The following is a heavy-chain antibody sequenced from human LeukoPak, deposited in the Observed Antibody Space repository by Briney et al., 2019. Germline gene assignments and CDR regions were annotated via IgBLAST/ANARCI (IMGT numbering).Heavy chain of an antibody. CDR1: GFTLSRYA. CDR3: AKDPNGDYIGAFDF. CDR2: ITGNGRGT. Sequence: GGSLRLSCAASGFTLSRYAMIWVRQAPEKGLEWVSAITGNGRGTYYADSVKGRFTISRDSSKNTLYLQMNTLRAEDTAVYYCAKDPNGDYIGAFDFWGQGTMVTVSS. V-gene: IGHV3-23*01. D-gene: IGHD4-17*01. J-gene: IGHJ3*01.